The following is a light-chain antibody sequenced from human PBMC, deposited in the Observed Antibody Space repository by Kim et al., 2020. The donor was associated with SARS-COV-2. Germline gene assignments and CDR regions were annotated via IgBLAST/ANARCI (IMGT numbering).Light chain of an antibody. CDR2: DTN. CDR1: TGPLTSGHY. Sequence: PGGTVTLTCAPRTGPLTSGHYPYRFQQKAGQAPRALIYDTNNKYSLTPARFSGSLLGGKAALTLSGAQPEDEADYYCVPFYNGPRVFGGGTKLTVL. J-gene: IGLJ3*02. V-gene: IGLV7-46*01. CDR3: VPFYNGPRV.